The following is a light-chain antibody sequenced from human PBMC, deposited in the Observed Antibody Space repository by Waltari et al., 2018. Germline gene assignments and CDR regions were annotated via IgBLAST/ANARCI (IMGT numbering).Light chain of an antibody. CDR2: RDI. CDR1: VLTKNY. V-gene: IGLV3-27*01. CDR3: FSAADNNLWV. Sequence: SSELTQPSSVSVSPGQTARITCSGDVLTKNYVRWFQQTPGQAPLLVIYRDIQRPSGIPERFSGSTSGTTVTLTISGAQIEDEADYYCFSAADNNLWVFGGGTKLTVL. J-gene: IGLJ3*02.